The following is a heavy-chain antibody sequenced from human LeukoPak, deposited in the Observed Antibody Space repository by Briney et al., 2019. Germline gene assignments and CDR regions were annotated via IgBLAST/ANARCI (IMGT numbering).Heavy chain of an antibody. V-gene: IGHV3-21*01. Sequence: GGSLRLSCAASGFTFSSYSMNWVRQAPGKGLEWVSSISSSSSYIYYADSVKGRFTTSRDNAKNSLYLQMNSLRAEDTAVYYCARVVVAADTYYYYYMDVWGKGTTVTVSS. CDR2: ISSSSSYI. D-gene: IGHD2-15*01. J-gene: IGHJ6*03. CDR1: GFTFSSYS. CDR3: ARVVVAADTYYYYYMDV.